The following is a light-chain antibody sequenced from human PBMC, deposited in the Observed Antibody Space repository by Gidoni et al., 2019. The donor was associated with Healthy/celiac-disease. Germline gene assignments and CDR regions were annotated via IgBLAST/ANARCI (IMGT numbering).Light chain of an antibody. CDR3: CSYAGSSSWV. CDR2: EVS. J-gene: IGLJ3*02. Sequence: QSALTQPASVSGSPGQSITISCTGTSSDVGSYNLVPWYQQQPGKAPKLIIYEVSKRPSGVSNRFSGSKSGNTASLTISGLQAEDEADYYCCSYAGSSSWVFGGGTKLTVL. V-gene: IGLV2-23*02. CDR1: SSDVGSYNL.